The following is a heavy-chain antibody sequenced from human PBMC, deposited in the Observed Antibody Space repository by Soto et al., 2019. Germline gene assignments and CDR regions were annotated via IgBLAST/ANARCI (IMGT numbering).Heavy chain of an antibody. V-gene: IGHV3-23*01. CDR1: GFIFSSFG. D-gene: IGHD4-17*01. Sequence: GGSLRLSCVASGFIFSSFGMSWVRQAPGKGLEWVSGISGSGGTTYYVDSVKGRFTISRDNSKNTVFLEMNTLRAEDTAVYYCTSDYGLDFWGQGALVTVSS. CDR3: TSDYGLDF. CDR2: ISGSGGTT. J-gene: IGHJ4*02.